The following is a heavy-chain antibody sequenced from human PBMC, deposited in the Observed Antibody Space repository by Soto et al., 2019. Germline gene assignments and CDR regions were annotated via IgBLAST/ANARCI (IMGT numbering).Heavy chain of an antibody. V-gene: IGHV1-3*01. J-gene: IGHJ4*02. CDR2: ITAGNGNT. CDR1: GYTFTSYA. D-gene: IGHD6-19*01. CDR3: ARVPVAGTFDY. Sequence: QVQLVQSGAEVKKPGASVKVYCKASGYTFTSYAMHWVRQAPGQRLEGMGWITAGNGNTKYSQKFQGRVTLTRDTSASTAHMELSSLRSEETAWYSCARVPVAGTFDYLCQGTMVTASS.